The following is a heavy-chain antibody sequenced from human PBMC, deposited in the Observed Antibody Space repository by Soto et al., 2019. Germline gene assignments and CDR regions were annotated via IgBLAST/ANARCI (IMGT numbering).Heavy chain of an antibody. CDR1: GFTLSDHY. CDR2: TRNKANGYTT. CDR3: ARGTPLGQRNYFDC. Sequence: EVQLVESGGGLVQPGGSLRLSCVASGFTLSDHYVDWVRQAPGKGLEWVGRTRNKANGYTTEYAGSVKGRFTISRDDSQNSLYLQMNSMKAEDTAIYYCARGTPLGQRNYFDCWGQGTLVTVSS. V-gene: IGHV3-72*01. D-gene: IGHD1-1*01. J-gene: IGHJ4*02.